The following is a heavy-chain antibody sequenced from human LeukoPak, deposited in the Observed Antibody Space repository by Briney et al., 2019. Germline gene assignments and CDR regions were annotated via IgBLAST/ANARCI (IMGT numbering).Heavy chain of an antibody. J-gene: IGHJ5*02. CDR3: AKGAATLADGPDP. CDR2: ISSNAESA. V-gene: IGHV3-23*01. D-gene: IGHD6-13*01. CDR1: GFTFSAYA. Sequence: GGSLRLSCAASGFTFSAYAMHWVRRAPGKGLHWVSAISSNAESAYYADSVQGRFTISRDNSKNMLYLQMDSLWAEDTAVYYCAKGAATLADGPDPWGQGTLVTVSS.